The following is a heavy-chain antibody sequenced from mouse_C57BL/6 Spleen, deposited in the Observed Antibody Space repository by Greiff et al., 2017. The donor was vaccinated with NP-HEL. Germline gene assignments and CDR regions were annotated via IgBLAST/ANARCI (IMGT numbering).Heavy chain of an antibody. CDR3: ARVGGSRHFDY. CDR1: GYTFTSYW. Sequence: QVQLQQPGAELVKPGASVKMSCKASGYTFTSYWITWVKQRPGQGLEWIGDIYPGSGSTNYNEKCKSKATLTVDTSASTAYMQLSSLTSEDSAVYYCARVGGSRHFDYWGQGATLTVAS. J-gene: IGHJ2*01. V-gene: IGHV1-55*01. CDR2: IYPGSGST.